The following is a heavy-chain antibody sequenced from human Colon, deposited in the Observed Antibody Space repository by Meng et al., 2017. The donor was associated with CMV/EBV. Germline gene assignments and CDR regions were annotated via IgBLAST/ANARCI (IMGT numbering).Heavy chain of an antibody. D-gene: IGHD6-19*01. CDR1: GYTLTNTG. CDR2: ISGYNGNT. V-gene: IGHV1-18*01. CDR3: ATAPVADTIFDH. Sequence: GYTLTNTGISWVRQAPGQGLEWMGWISGYNGNTKYAQKFQGRVTMTIDTSASTAYMELRSLRSDDTAVYFCATAPVADTIFDHWGQGTLVTVSS. J-gene: IGHJ4*02.